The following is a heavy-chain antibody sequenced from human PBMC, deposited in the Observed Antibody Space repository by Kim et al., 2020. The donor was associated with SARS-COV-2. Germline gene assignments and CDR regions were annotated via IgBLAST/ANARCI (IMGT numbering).Heavy chain of an antibody. J-gene: IGHJ3*02. CDR1: GGTFSSYA. Sequence: SVKVSCKASGGTFSSYAISWVRQAPGQGLEWMGGIIPIFGTANYAQKFQGRVTITADESTSTAYMELSSLRSEDTAVYYCARDKQWLVLSAFDIWGQGTMVTVSS. V-gene: IGHV1-69*13. D-gene: IGHD6-19*01. CDR2: IIPIFGTA. CDR3: ARDKQWLVLSAFDI.